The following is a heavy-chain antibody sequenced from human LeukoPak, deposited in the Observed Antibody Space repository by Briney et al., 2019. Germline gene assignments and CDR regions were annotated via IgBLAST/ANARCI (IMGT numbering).Heavy chain of an antibody. V-gene: IGHV1-69*05. D-gene: IGHD3-22*01. Sequence: SVKVSCKASGGTFSSHGLSWVRQAPGQGLEWMGGIIPIFGSTNYAKNFQGRVTITMDESTSTAYMELSSLRTDDTAVYYCARRWPHSSGYYLFGYWGQGTLVTVSS. J-gene: IGHJ4*02. CDR2: IIPIFGST. CDR3: ARRWPHSSGYYLFGY. CDR1: GGTFSSHG.